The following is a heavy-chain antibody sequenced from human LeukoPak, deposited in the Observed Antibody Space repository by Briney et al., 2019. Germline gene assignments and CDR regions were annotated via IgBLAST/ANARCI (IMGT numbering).Heavy chain of an antibody. J-gene: IGHJ4*02. CDR2: IKKDGSEK. D-gene: IGHD3-10*01. CDR3: ARDANYYAPLY. Sequence: GGSLRLSCAASGFIFTNYFMSWVRQAPGKGLEWVANIKKDGSEKYYVDSVKGRFTISRDNAKNSLYLQMNSLRAEDTAVYYCARDANYYAPLYWGQGTLVTVSS. CDR1: GFIFTNYF. V-gene: IGHV3-7*01.